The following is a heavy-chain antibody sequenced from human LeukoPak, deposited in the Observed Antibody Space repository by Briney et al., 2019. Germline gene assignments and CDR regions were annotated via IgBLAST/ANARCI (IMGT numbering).Heavy chain of an antibody. V-gene: IGHV3-7*01. CDR3: TFLVREPQH. CDR1: GFAFSQYY. J-gene: IGHJ1*01. Sequence: GGSLRLSCAVSGFAFSQYYMGWVRQAPGKGLESVAIIASDGSYTAYVDSAKGRFTISRDNAKNSLYLQMSSLTAEDTAIFFCTFLVREPQHWGRGTLVTVSS. CDR2: IASDGSYT. D-gene: IGHD3-10*01.